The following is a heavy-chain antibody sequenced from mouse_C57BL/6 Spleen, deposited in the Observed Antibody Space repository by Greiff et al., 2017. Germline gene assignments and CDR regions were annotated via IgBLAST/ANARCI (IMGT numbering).Heavy chain of an antibody. CDR3: ARGDDGYPWFAY. CDR1: GFTFSSYA. Sequence: EVKLVESGGGLVKPGGSLKLSCAASGFTFSSYAMSWVRQTPEKRLEWVATISDGGSYTYYPDNVKGRFTISRDNAKNNLYLQMSHLKSEDTAMYYCARGDDGYPWFAYWGQGTLVTVSA. J-gene: IGHJ3*01. V-gene: IGHV5-4*03. CDR2: ISDGGSYT. D-gene: IGHD2-3*01.